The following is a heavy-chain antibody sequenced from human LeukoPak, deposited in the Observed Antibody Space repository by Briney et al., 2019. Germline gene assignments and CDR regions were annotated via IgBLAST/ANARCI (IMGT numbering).Heavy chain of an antibody. J-gene: IGHJ4*02. Sequence: GGSLRLSCAVSGFSVSGYLMTWVRQAPGKGLEWVANIKQDGSEKNYVDSVKGRFTISRDDSRNTVYLQLNNLRVEDTAIYYCARASWISTADAVCWGQGTQVTVSS. CDR2: IKQDGSEK. V-gene: IGHV3-7*03. CDR3: ARASWISTADAVC. CDR1: GFSVSGYL. D-gene: IGHD2-2*03.